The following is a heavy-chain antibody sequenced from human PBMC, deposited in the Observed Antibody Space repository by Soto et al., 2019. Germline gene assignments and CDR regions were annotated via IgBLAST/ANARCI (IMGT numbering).Heavy chain of an antibody. CDR2: FSGTGGYT. D-gene: IGHD2-15*01. V-gene: IGHV3-23*01. Sequence: GSLRLSCAASGFTLSSYAMSWVRQAPGKGLEWVSTFSGTGGYTYYADSVKGRFTISRDDSKNTLFLHMNSLRAADTAVYYCARFGYCSGGSCYSSGSGYYYYGMDVWGQGTTVTV. CDR3: ARFGYCSGGSCYSSGSGYYYYGMDV. CDR1: GFTLSSYA. J-gene: IGHJ6*02.